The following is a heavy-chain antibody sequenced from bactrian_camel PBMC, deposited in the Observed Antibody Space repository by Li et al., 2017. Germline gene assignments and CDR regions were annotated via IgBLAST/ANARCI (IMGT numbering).Heavy chain of an antibody. D-gene: IGHD6*01. CDR2: IDADGST. Sequence: HVQLVESGGGSVQAGGSLRLSCAASGRTYSKWCMGWFRQAPGKEREGVAAIDADGSTSYLDSVKGRFTISQDSARNTVYLQMNNLQPEDTATYYCAEGRGSRGEHSYSLNYWGQGTQVTVS. CDR3: AEGRGSRGEHSYSLNY. J-gene: IGHJ4*01. V-gene: IGHV3S53*01. CDR1: GRTYSKWC.